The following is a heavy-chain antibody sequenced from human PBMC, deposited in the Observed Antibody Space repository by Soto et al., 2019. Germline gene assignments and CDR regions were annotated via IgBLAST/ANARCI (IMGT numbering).Heavy chain of an antibody. V-gene: IGHV4-59*12. J-gene: IGHJ5*01. CDR1: GGSISGYF. Sequence: SETLSLTCNVSGGSISGYFWSWLRQPPGKGLECIGYIYYSGSTDYNPSLRSRVDISLDTAKKQFSLRLNSVTATDTAVYYCATDAPIRGSLLKWFDSWGQGTLVTVSS. CDR2: IYYSGST. CDR3: ATDAPIRGSLLKWFDS. D-gene: IGHD3-10*01.